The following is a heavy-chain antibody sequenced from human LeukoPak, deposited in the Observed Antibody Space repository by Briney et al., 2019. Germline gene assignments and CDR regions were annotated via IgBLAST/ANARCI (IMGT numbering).Heavy chain of an antibody. CDR1: GYTFTNYD. CDR3: ASSEQLGTYNFFDP. D-gene: IGHD6-13*01. CDR2: MNPNSGNT. V-gene: IGHV1-8*01. J-gene: IGHJ5*02. Sequence: ASVKVSCKASGYTFTNYDINWVRQATGQGLEWMGWMNPNSGNTGYAQNFQGRVTMTRNTSISTAYMGLSSLRSEDTAVYYCASSEQLGTYNFFDPWGQGTLVTVSS.